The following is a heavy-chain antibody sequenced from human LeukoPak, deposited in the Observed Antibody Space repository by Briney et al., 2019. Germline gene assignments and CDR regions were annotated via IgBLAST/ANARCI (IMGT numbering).Heavy chain of an antibody. CDR3: AKDQTYGSMDV. CDR1: GFTFSSYA. J-gene: IGHJ6*03. Sequence: GGSLRLSCAASGFTFSSYAMTWVRQAPGKGLEWVSAMSVIGGSTYYADSVKGRFTISRDNSKNTLYLQMNSLRAEDTAVYYCAKDQTYGSMDVCGKGITVAVSS. CDR2: MSVIGGST. D-gene: IGHD4-17*01. V-gene: IGHV3-23*01.